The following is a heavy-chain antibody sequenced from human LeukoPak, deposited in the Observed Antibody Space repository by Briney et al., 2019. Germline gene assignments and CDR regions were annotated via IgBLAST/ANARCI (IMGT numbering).Heavy chain of an antibody. CDR3: ARVRGGTDY. J-gene: IGHJ4*02. D-gene: IGHD3-10*01. CDR1: GFTFSTYW. CDR2: INQDGGEK. V-gene: IGHV3-7*04. Sequence: GGSLRLSCVVSGFTFSTYWMSWVRQAPGKGLEWVTNINQDGGEKYCLDSVRGRFTISRDNAKNSLFLQMDSLRAEDTAVYYCARVRGGTDYWGQGTLVTVSS.